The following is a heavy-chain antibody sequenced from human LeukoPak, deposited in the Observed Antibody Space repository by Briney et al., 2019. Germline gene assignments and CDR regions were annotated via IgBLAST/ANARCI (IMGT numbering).Heavy chain of an antibody. J-gene: IGHJ5*02. V-gene: IGHV4-4*07. CDR1: GGSISSYY. Sequence: MASETLSLTCTVSGGSISSYYWSWIRQPAGKGLEWIGRIYTSGSTNYNPSLKSRVTMSVDTSKNQFSLKLSSVTAADTAVYYCARDFTTVTTFSLPREGSNWFDPWGQGTLVTVSS. CDR3: ARDFTTVTTFSLPREGSNWFDP. CDR2: IYTSGST. D-gene: IGHD4-17*01.